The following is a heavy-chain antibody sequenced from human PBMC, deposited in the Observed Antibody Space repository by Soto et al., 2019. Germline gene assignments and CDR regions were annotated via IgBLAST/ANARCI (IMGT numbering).Heavy chain of an antibody. CDR2: IIPIFGTA. V-gene: IGHV1-69*13. J-gene: IGHJ6*02. CDR1: GGTFSSYA. D-gene: IGHD6-13*01. Sequence: SVKVSCKASGGTFSSYAISWLRQSPGQGLEWMGGIIPIFGTANYAQKFQGRVTITADESTSTAYMELSSLRSEDTAVYYCARGRYLVSVWQQLVAHYYYYGMDVWGQGTTVTVSS. CDR3: ARGRYLVSVWQQLVAHYYYYGMDV.